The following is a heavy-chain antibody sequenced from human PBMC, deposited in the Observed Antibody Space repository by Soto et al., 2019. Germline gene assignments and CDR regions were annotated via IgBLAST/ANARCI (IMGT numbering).Heavy chain of an antibody. V-gene: IGHV4-31*03. CDR1: GGSISSGGYY. D-gene: IGHD2-15*01. CDR3: ARDSVPDYCSGGSCPFDY. Sequence: QVQLQESGPGLVKPSQTLSLTCTVSGGSISSGGYYWSWIRQHPGNGLEWIGNIYYSGSTYYNPSLKSRVTISVDTSKHQFSLKLSSVTAADTAVYYCARDSVPDYCSGGSCPFDYWGQGTLVTVSS. J-gene: IGHJ4*02. CDR2: IYYSGST.